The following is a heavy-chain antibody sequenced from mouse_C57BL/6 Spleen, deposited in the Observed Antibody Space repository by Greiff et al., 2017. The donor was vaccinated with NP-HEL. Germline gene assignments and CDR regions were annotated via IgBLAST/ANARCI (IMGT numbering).Heavy chain of an antibody. V-gene: IGHV1-82*01. Sequence: VQLQQSGPELVKPGASVKISCKASGYAFSSSWMNWVKQRPGKGLEWIGRIYPGDGDTNYNGKFKGKATLTADKSSSTAYMQLSSLTSEDSAVYFCARDGYYGVWGTGTTVTVSS. D-gene: IGHD2-3*01. J-gene: IGHJ1*03. CDR1: GYAFSSSW. CDR3: ARDGYYGV. CDR2: IYPGDGDT.